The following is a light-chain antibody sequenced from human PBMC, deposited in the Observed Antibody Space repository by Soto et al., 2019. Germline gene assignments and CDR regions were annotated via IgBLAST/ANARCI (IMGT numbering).Light chain of an antibody. CDR3: SSSTNTNTLVI. CDR1: SSDVGNYNL. CDR2: EGT. Sequence: QSALTQPASVSGSPGQSITISCTGTSSDVGNYNLVSWYQQYPGKAPKLMIFEGTNRPSGVSNRFSGSKSGNTASLTISGLQAEDEAIYFCSSSTNTNTLVIFGGGTKLTVL. V-gene: IGLV2-14*02. J-gene: IGLJ2*01.